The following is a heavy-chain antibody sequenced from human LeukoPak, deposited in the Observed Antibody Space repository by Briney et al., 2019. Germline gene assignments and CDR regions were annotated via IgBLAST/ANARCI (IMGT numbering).Heavy chain of an antibody. CDR2: ISYDGSNK. CDR3: ARGGHSSIYFDY. V-gene: IGHV3-30-3*01. J-gene: IGHJ4*02. CDR1: GFTFSSYA. D-gene: IGHD6-19*01. Sequence: AGGSLRLSCAASGFTFSSYAMHWVRQAPGKGLEWVAVISYDGSNKYYADSVKGRFTISRDNSKNTLYLQMNSLRAEDTAVYYCARGGHSSIYFDYWGQGTLVTVSS.